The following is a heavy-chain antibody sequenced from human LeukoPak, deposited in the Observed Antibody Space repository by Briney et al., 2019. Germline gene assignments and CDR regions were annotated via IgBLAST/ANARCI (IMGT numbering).Heavy chain of an antibody. Sequence: WGSLRLSFAASGFTFSSYWMSWVRQAPGKGLEGVSNINQDGSEKYYVDSVKGRFTISRDNAKNSLYLQMNSLRAEDTAVYYCAREVRGVINLRSHFDYWGQGTLVTVSS. CDR1: GFTFSSYW. V-gene: IGHV3-7*01. D-gene: IGHD3-10*01. CDR3: AREVRGVINLRSHFDY. CDR2: INQDGSEK. J-gene: IGHJ4*02.